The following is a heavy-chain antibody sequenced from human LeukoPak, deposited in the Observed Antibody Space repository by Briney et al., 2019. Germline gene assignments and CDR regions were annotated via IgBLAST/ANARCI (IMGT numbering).Heavy chain of an antibody. D-gene: IGHD3-3*01. CDR3: ARGYTIFDAFDI. Sequence: SETLSLTCAVYGGSFSGYCWSWIRQPPGKGLEWIGEINHSGSTNYNPSLKSRVTISVDTSKNQFSLKLSSVTAADTAVYYCARGYTIFDAFDIWGQGTMVTVSS. CDR2: INHSGST. J-gene: IGHJ3*02. V-gene: IGHV4-34*01. CDR1: GGSFSGYC.